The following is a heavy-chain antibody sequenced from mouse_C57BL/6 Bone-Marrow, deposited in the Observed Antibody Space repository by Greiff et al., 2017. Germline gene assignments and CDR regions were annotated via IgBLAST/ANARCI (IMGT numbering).Heavy chain of an antibody. CDR2: ISSGGDYI. J-gene: IGHJ4*01. Sequence: EVKLVESGEGLVKPGGSLKLSCAASGFTFSSYAMSWVRQTPEKRLEWVAYISSGGDYIYYADTVKGRFTISRDNARNTLYLQMSSLKSEDTAMYYCTRVGGSYAMDYWGQGTSGTVSS. V-gene: IGHV5-9-1*02. CDR3: TRVGGSYAMDY. CDR1: GFTFSSYA. D-gene: IGHD3-2*02.